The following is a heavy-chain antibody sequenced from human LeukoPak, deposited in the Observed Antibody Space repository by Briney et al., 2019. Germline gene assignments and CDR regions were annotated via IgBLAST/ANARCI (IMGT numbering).Heavy chain of an antibody. J-gene: IGHJ6*02. D-gene: IGHD3-3*01. CDR1: GYTFTSYG. CDR2: ISAYNGNT. V-gene: IGHV1-18*01. Sequence: ASVKVSCKASGYTFTSYGISWVRQAPGQGLEWMGWISAYNGNTNYAQKLQGRVTMTTDTSTSTAYMELRSLRSDDTAVYYCAREYYDFWSVGICYYYYGMDVWGQGTTVTVSS. CDR3: AREYYDFWSVGICYYYYGMDV.